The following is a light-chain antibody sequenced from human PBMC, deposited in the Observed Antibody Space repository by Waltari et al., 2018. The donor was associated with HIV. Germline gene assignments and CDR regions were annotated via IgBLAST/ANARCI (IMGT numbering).Light chain of an antibody. CDR2: KAS. CDR1: QNVDTW. Sequence: IQMTQSPSILSASVGDRVTITCRASQNVDTWLAWYQQRPGRAPKLLIYKASTLEYGVLARFSGSGSGTNFTHTINTLHPDDFATYYCQQYNSDFYTFGLGTRLDLK. V-gene: IGKV1-5*03. CDR3: QQYNSDFYT. J-gene: IGKJ2*01.